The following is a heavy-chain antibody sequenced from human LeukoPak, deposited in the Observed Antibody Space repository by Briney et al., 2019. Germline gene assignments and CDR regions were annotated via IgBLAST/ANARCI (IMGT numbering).Heavy chain of an antibody. CDR1: GFTFSGYP. J-gene: IGHJ4*02. V-gene: IGHV3-30*14. CDR3: ARAAAAGTYFDY. CDR2: ISYDGSNK. Sequence: PGGSLRLSCAASGFTFSGYPIHWVRQAPGKGLEWVAVISYDGSNKYYADSVKGRFTISRDNAKNTLYLQMNSLRAEDTAVYYCARAAAAGTYFDYWGQGTLVTVSS. D-gene: IGHD6-13*01.